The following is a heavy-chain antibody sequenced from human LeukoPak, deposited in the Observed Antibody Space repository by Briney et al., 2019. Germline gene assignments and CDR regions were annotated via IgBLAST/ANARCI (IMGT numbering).Heavy chain of an antibody. J-gene: IGHJ4*02. Sequence: GGSLRLSCAASGFTFDDYGMSWVRQAPGKGLEWVSGISWNSGSIGYADSVKGRFTISRDNAKNSLYLQMNSLRAEDTAVYYCARDHSGYDPYFDYWGQGTLVTVSS. V-gene: IGHV3-9*01. D-gene: IGHD5-12*01. CDR1: GFTFDDYG. CDR3: ARDHSGYDPYFDY. CDR2: ISWNSGSI.